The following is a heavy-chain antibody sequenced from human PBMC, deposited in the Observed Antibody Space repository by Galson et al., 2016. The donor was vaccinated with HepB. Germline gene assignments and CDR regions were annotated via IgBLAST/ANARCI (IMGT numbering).Heavy chain of an antibody. CDR1: GFTFSSHW. J-gene: IGHJ4*02. D-gene: IGHD2-2*01. CDR3: AHAPNLYYFDN. V-gene: IGHV3-7*03. Sequence: LRLSCAASGFTFSSHWMSWVRQAPGKGLEWVANIKQDGSERYYVDSAKGRFTISRDNAKNSLYLQMNSLRVEDTAVYYCAHAPNLYYFDNWGQGTLVT. CDR2: IKQDGSER.